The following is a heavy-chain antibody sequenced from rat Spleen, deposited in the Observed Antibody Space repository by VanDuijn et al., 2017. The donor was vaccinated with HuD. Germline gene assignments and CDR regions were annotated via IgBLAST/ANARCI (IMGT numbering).Heavy chain of an antibody. CDR3: ARRHFGYTDYFDY. Sequence: EVQLVESGGALVQPGRSLKLSCAASGFTFSNYGMAWVRQAPTKGLEWVATINYDGSSTHYRDSVKGRFTISRDNAKSTLFLQMDSLRSEDTATHYCARRHFGYTDYFDYWGQGVMVTVSS. J-gene: IGHJ2*01. V-gene: IGHV5-29*01. D-gene: IGHD1-4*01. CDR1: GFTFSNYG. CDR2: INYDGSST.